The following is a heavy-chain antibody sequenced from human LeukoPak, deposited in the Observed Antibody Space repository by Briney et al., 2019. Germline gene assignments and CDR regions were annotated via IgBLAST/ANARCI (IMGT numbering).Heavy chain of an antibody. CDR3: AQERGSVESQFYFDY. CDR1: SGSIDSYS. J-gene: IGHJ4*02. D-gene: IGHD2-21*01. V-gene: IGHV4-4*07. CDR2: MFISGSA. Sequence: SETLSLTCSVSSGSIDSYSWSWLRQPAGKGLEWIGRMFISGSANHNPSLKSRVTLSVDTSKNQFSLKLSSMTAADTAVYYCAQERGSVESQFYFDYWGQGALVTVSS.